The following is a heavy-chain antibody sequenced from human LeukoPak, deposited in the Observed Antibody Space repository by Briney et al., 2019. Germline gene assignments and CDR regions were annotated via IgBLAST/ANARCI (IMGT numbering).Heavy chain of an antibody. J-gene: IGHJ6*03. Sequence: GGSLRLSCAASGFTFSSYGMHWVRQAPGKGLEWVAFIRYDGSYKYYADSVKGRFTISRDNAKNSLYLQMNSLRAEDTAVYYCARSDYYYYMDVWGKGTTVTISS. CDR3: ARSDYYYYMDV. CDR2: IRYDGSYK. CDR1: GFTFSSYG. V-gene: IGHV3-30*02.